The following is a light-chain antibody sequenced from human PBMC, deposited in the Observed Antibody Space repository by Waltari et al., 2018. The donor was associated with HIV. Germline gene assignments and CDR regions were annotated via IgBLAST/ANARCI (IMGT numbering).Light chain of an antibody. CDR1: SSDVGSYNL. CDR3: CSYAGSSNWV. Sequence: QSALSQSASVSGSPGQSITISCTGSSSDVGSYNLVSWYQQHPVKAPKHMIYEVNKRPAGFSIRFSGSRSGNTASLTISGLQAEDEAAYYCCSYAGSSNWVFGGGTKLTVL. V-gene: IGLV2-23*02. J-gene: IGLJ3*02. CDR2: EVN.